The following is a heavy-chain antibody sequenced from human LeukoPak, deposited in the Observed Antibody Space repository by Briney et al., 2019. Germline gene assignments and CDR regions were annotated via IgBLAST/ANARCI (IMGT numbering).Heavy chain of an antibody. CDR3: AKDDYGYWFDP. CDR1: GFTFRNYA. D-gene: IGHD4-17*01. CDR2: ISDSGGNT. V-gene: IGHV3-23*01. J-gene: IGHJ5*02. Sequence: GGSLRLSCAASGFTFRNYAMSWVHQAPGKGLEWVSGISDSGGNTYYADSVKGRFTISRDNSKNTLYLQMNSLRAEDTAVYYCAKDDYGYWFDPWGQGTLVTVSS.